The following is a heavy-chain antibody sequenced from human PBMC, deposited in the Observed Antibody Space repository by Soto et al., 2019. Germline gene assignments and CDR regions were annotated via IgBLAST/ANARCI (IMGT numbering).Heavy chain of an antibody. CDR1: GGSISSSSYY. CDR3: ARHGGSGTTFYYYYYYMDV. CDR2: INYSGST. J-gene: IGHJ6*03. D-gene: IGHD1-7*01. V-gene: IGHV4-39*01. Sequence: SETLSLTCTVSGGSISSSSYYRGWIRQPPGKGLEWIGSINYSGSTYYNPSLKSRVTISVDTSKNQFSLKLSSVTAADTTVYYCARHGGSGTTFYYYYYYMDVWGKGTTVTVSS.